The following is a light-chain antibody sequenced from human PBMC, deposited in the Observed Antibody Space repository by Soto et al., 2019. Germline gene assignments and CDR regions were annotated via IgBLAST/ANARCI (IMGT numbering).Light chain of an antibody. CDR1: QSVSSSY. Sequence: EIVLTQSPGTLSLSPGERATLSCRGSQSVSSSYLAWYQQKPGQAPRLLIYGASSRATGIPDRFSGSGSGTDFTLTISRLETEDFAVYYCQQYGSSHTITFGQGTRLEIK. V-gene: IGKV3-20*01. J-gene: IGKJ5*01. CDR3: QQYGSSHTIT. CDR2: GAS.